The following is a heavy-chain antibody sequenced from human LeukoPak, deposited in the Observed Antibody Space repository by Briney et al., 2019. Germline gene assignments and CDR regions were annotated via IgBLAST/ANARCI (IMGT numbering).Heavy chain of an antibody. V-gene: IGHV4-59*08. Sequence: PSETLSLTCAVSGGSISSYYWSWIRQPPGKGLEWIGYIYYSGSTNYNPSLKSRVTISVDTSKNQFSLKLSSVTAADTAVYYCARHVGRAGDEPYFDYWGQGALVTVSS. CDR3: ARHVGRAGDEPYFDY. CDR1: GGSISSYY. J-gene: IGHJ4*02. CDR2: IYYSGST. D-gene: IGHD4-17*01.